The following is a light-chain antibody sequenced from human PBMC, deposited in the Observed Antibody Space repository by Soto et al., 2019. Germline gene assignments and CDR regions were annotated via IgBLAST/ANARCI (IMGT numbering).Light chain of an antibody. Sequence: DIQMTQSPASLSASVGDRVIITCRASQIISIYLNWYQQKPGKIPKLLIYAASRLQSGVPSRFSGSGSGTDFTLTISSLQSEDFAVYYCQQYNSWPLTFGGGTKVDIK. CDR2: AAS. J-gene: IGKJ4*01. CDR1: QIISIY. V-gene: IGKV1-39*01. CDR3: QQYNSWPLT.